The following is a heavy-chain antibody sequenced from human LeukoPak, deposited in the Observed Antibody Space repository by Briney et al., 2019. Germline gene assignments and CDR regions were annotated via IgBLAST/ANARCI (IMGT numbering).Heavy chain of an antibody. V-gene: IGHV3-21*01. CDR3: AGVDFWSGYPYDAFDI. CDR1: GFTFSSYS. Sequence: GGSLRLSCAASGFTFSSYSMKWVRQAPGKGVGWVSSISSSSSDIYYADSVKGRFTISRDNAKNSLYLQMNSLRAEDTPVYYCAGVDFWSGYPYDAFDIWGQGTMVTVSS. CDR2: ISSSSSDI. D-gene: IGHD3-3*01. J-gene: IGHJ3*02.